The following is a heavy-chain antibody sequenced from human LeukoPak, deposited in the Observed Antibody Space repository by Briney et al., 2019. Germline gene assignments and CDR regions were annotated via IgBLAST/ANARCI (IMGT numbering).Heavy chain of an antibody. CDR3: ATVVSGSSSPLAFDY. J-gene: IGHJ4*02. V-gene: IGHV1-46*01. CDR2: IDPRGGST. CDR1: GYIFTSYY. D-gene: IGHD6-6*01. Sequence: GASVKVSCKASGYIFTSYYIHWVRRAPGQGLEWMGIIDPRGGSTTYAQKFQGSVTMTRDASTNTVYMELSSLRSDDTAVYYCATVVSGSSSPLAFDYWGQGTLVTVSS.